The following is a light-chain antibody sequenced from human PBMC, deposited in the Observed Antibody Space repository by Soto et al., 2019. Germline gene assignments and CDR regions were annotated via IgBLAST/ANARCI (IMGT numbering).Light chain of an antibody. V-gene: IGKV3-15*01. CDR1: QSVSSN. J-gene: IGKJ1*01. CDR3: QQYNNWWT. Sequence: EVVLTQFPAALPLSAGERATLSCRASQSVSSNLAWYQQKPGQAPRLLIYGASTRATGIPARFTGSGFGTEFTLTISSLQSEDLAVYYCQQYNNWWTFGQGTKVDI. CDR2: GAS.